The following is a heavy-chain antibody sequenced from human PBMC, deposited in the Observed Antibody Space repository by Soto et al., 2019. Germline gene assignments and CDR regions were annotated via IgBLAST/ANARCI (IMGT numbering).Heavy chain of an antibody. D-gene: IGHD1-26*01. CDR1: GYTFTSYG. CDR2: ISAYNGNT. V-gene: IGHV1-18*01. CDR3: ARGGRLGGATPYYYYGMDV. Sequence: GASVKVSCKASGYTFTSYGISWVRQAPGQGLEWMGWISAYNGNTNYAQKLQGRVTMTTDTSTSTAYMELRSLRSDDTAVYYCARGGRLGGATPYYYYGMDVWGQGTTVTVSS. J-gene: IGHJ6*02.